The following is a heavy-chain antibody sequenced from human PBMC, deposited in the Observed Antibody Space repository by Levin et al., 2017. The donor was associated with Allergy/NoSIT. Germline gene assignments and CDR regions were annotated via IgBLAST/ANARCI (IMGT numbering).Heavy chain of an antibody. D-gene: IGHD3-10*01. Sequence: PGGSLRLSCAASGFTFSDYYMTWIRQAPGKGLEWVSYISNSGSIIYYADSVKGRFTISRDNAKNSLYLQMNSLRAEDTAVYYCATSPDRTYGYYDDGMDVWGQGTTVTVSS. CDR1: GFTFSDYY. CDR2: ISNSGSII. V-gene: IGHV3-11*01. J-gene: IGHJ6*02. CDR3: ATSPDRTYGYYDDGMDV.